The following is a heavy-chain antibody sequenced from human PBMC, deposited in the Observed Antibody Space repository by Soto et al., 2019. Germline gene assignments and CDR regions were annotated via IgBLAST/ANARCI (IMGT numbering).Heavy chain of an antibody. CDR2: TYYRSKWYN. Sequence: SQTHPRSYELPGDNVSSSCAAWNRNKQSPSRGLEWLGRTYYRSKWYNDYAVSVKSRITINPDTSKNQFSLQLNSVTPEDTAVYYCARYVVVAATPQAFDIWCQGTMVTVSS. J-gene: IGHJ3*02. D-gene: IGHD2-15*01. CDR3: ARYVVVAATPQAFDI. CDR1: GDNVSSSCAA. V-gene: IGHV6-1*01.